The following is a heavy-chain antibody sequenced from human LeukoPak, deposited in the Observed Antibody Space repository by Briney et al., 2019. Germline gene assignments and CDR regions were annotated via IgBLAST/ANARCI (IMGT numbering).Heavy chain of an antibody. V-gene: IGHV3-30*18. CDR2: ISYDGSNK. J-gene: IGHJ4*02. Sequence: WIRQAPGKGLEWVAVISYDGSNKYYADSVKGRFTISRDNSKNTLYLQMNSLRAEDTAVYYCAKDGRAYCGGDCLDYWGQGTLVTVSS. CDR3: AKDGRAYCGGDCLDY. D-gene: IGHD2-21*02.